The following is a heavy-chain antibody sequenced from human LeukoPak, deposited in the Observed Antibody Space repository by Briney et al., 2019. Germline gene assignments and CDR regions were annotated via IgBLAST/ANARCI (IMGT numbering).Heavy chain of an antibody. D-gene: IGHD4-17*01. CDR3: ARGYGDSIHFDY. J-gene: IGHJ4*02. CDR1: GFTFSSYW. V-gene: IGHV3-7*04. CDR2: IKRDGSEK. Sequence: GGSLRLSCAASGFTFSSYWMSWVRHAPGKGLEWVANIKRDGSEKYYVDSVKGRFTISRDNAKNSLYLQMNSLRAEEAAVYYCARGYGDSIHFDYWGQGTLVTVSS.